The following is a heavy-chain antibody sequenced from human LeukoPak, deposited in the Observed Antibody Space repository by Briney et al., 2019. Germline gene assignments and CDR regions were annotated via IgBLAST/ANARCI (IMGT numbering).Heavy chain of an antibody. CDR1: GYTLTELS. CDR3: AYYYDSSGYYNFDY. V-gene: IGHV1-24*01. Sequence: ASVKVSCKVSGYTLTELSMHWVRQAPGKGLEWRGGFDPEDGETIYAQKFQGRVTMTEDTSTDTAYMELSRLRSEDTAVYYCAYYYDSSGYYNFDYWGQGTLVTVSS. J-gene: IGHJ4*02. D-gene: IGHD3-22*01. CDR2: FDPEDGET.